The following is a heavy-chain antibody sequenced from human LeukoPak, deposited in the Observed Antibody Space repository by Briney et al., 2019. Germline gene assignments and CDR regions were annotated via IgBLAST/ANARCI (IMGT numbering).Heavy chain of an antibody. CDR2: ISSSSSYI. J-gene: IGHJ4*02. CDR1: GFTFSSFA. CDR3: AGGSSRNSYYFDC. Sequence: GGSLRLSCAASGFTFSSFAMSWVRQAPGKGLEWVSSISSSSSYIYYADSVKGRFTISRDNAQNSVYLQLNSLRAEDTGVYYCAGGSSRNSYYFDCWGQGTLVTVSS. D-gene: IGHD6-13*01. V-gene: IGHV3-21*01.